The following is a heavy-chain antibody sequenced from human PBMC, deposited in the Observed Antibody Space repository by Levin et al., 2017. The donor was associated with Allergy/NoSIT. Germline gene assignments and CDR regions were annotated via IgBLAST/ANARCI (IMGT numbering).Heavy chain of an antibody. CDR1: GFTFSSYD. V-gene: IGHV3-13*01. D-gene: IGHD3-16*01. J-gene: IGHJ6*02. CDR2: IGTAGDT. Sequence: LSLTCAASGFTFSSYDMHWVRQATGKGLEWVSAIGTAGDTYYPGSVKGRFTISRENAKNSLYLQMNSLRAGDTAVYYCARELLWGNGMDVWGQGTTVTVSS. CDR3: ARELLWGNGMDV.